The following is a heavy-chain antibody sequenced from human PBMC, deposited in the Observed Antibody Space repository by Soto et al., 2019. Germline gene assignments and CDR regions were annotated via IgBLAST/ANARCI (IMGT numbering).Heavy chain of an antibody. V-gene: IGHV3-9*01. Sequence: PGGSLRLSCAASGFTFDDYAMHWVRQAPGKGLEWFSGISWNSGSIGYADSVKGRFTISRDNAKNSLYLQMNSLRAEDTALYYCAKDIGPNDGDYLFDYWGQGTLVTVSS. CDR2: ISWNSGSI. CDR1: GFTFDDYA. D-gene: IGHD4-17*01. CDR3: AKDIGPNDGDYLFDY. J-gene: IGHJ4*02.